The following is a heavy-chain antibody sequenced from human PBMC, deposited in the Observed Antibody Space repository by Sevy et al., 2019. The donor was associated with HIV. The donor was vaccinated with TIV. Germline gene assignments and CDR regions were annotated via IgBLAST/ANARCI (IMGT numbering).Heavy chain of an antibody. D-gene: IGHD2-2*03. CDR2: IRFDGTIK. V-gene: IGHV3-30*02. CDR1: GFTFSTYG. Sequence: GGSLRLSCAASGFTFSTYGMHWVRQAPGKGLEWVAFIRFDGTIKYYTDSVKGRSTISRDNSKNTLYLQMNSLRAEDTSVYFCAKVLDIVVVPAAIVYYYGMDVWGQGTTVTVSS. CDR3: AKVLDIVVVPAAIVYYYGMDV. J-gene: IGHJ6*02.